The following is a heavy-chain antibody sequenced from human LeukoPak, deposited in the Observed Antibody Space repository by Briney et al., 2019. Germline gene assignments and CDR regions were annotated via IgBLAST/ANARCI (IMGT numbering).Heavy chain of an antibody. CDR1: GGSLSGYF. J-gene: IGHJ4*02. CDR3: ARPLRRYSSSSHFDY. V-gene: IGHV4-34*01. CDR2: INHSGST. D-gene: IGHD6-6*01. Sequence: SETLSLTCAVYGGSLSGYFWSWIRQPPGKGLEWIGEINHSGSTNYNPSLKSRVTISVDTSKNQFSLKLSSVTAADTAVYYCARPLRRYSSSSHFDYWGQGTLVTVSS.